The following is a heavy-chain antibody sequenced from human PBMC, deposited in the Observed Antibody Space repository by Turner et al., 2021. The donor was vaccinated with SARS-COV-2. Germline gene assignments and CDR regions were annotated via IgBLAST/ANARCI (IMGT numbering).Heavy chain of an antibody. J-gene: IGHJ4*02. V-gene: IGHV3-53*01. CDR2: IYSGGST. CDR3: ARDLGGLRFDY. D-gene: IGHD2-15*01. CDR1: GFTVSSNY. Sequence: VQLVRSGGSLIQPGGSLRLSCAASGFTVSSNYMSWVRQAPGKGLEWVSVIYSGGSTFYADSLKGRFTISRDNSKNTLYLQMNSLRAEDTAFYYCARDLGGLRFDYWGQGTLVTVSS.